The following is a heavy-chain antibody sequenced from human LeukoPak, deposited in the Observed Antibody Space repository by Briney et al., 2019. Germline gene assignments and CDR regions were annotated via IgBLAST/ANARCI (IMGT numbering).Heavy chain of an antibody. Sequence: GGSLRLSCAASGLTFSSYATSSVSQAPGNGLEWVSVVSGSVGSTYYADSVKGRFTISRDKSKNPLYLQMNSLRAEDTAVYYCAKDYYGSGSYRPFDHWGQGTLVTVSS. V-gene: IGHV3-23*01. CDR3: AKDYYGSGSYRPFDH. J-gene: IGHJ4*02. CDR1: GLTFSSYA. D-gene: IGHD3-10*01. CDR2: VSGSVGST.